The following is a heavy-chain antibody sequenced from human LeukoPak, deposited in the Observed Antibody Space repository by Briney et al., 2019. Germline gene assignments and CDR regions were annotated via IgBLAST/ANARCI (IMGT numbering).Heavy chain of an antibody. CDR3: ARDAGYYRMDV. CDR1: GLTFRSYW. Sequence: GGSLRLSCAASGLTFRSYWMSWVRQAPGKGLEWVANIKPDGREKYYVDSVKGRFTISRDNARSLVYLQLDRLRAEDTAVYYCARDAGYYRMDVWAEGPRSPSP. CDR2: IKPDGREK. J-gene: IGHJ6*03. V-gene: IGHV3-7*01. D-gene: IGHD2-15*01.